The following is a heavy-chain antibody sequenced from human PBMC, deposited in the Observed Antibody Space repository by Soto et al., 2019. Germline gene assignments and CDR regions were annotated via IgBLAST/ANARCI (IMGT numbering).Heavy chain of an antibody. Sequence: PGGSLRLSCAASGCTFRSFTMNWVRQAPGKGLEWVSTISSNSAYIYYTDALRCRFTISRDNAKNSLHLQMNSLRAEDTAVYYCTRDASRDSSARGWFDPWGPGTLVTVSS. J-gene: IGHJ5*02. D-gene: IGHD6-13*01. V-gene: IGHV3-21*01. CDR3: TRDASRDSSARGWFDP. CDR1: GCTFRSFT. CDR2: ISSNSAYI.